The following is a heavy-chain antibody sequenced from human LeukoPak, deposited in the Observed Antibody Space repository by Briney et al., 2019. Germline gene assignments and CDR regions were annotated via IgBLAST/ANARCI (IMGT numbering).Heavy chain of an antibody. Sequence: GESLKISCKGSGYTFTSYWIGWVRQMPGKGLEWMGIIYPDDSDTRYSPSFQGQVSISADKSISTAYLQWSSLKAWDTAMYYCARTGTTPYDAFDIWGQGTLVTVSS. J-gene: IGHJ3*02. D-gene: IGHD4-17*01. CDR1: GYTFTSYW. CDR2: IYPDDSDT. V-gene: IGHV5-51*01. CDR3: ARTGTTPYDAFDI.